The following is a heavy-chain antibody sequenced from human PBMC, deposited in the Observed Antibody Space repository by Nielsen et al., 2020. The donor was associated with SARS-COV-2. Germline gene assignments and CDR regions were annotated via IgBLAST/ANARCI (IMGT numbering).Heavy chain of an antibody. D-gene: IGHD2-8*01. J-gene: IGHJ4*02. CDR2: INSDGSTT. CDR3: ARVVGGRGVIDY. Sequence: VRQAPGKGLVWVSRINSDGSTTSYADSVKGRFTISRDNAKNTLYLQMNSLRAEDTAVYYCARVVGGRGVIDYWGQGTLVTVSS. V-gene: IGHV3-74*01.